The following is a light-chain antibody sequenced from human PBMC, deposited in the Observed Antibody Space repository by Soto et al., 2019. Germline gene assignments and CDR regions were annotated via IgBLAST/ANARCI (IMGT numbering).Light chain of an antibody. CDR1: QSITPW. V-gene: IGKV1-5*03. CDR2: QAS. Sequence: DIQMTQSPSTLSASVGDRVTIACRASQSITPWLAWYQQKPGKVPKLLIYQASSLESGVPSRFSGSGSGTEFTLTISSLQPDDFATYYCQQYNSYSRTFGQGTKVDIK. CDR3: QQYNSYSRT. J-gene: IGKJ1*01.